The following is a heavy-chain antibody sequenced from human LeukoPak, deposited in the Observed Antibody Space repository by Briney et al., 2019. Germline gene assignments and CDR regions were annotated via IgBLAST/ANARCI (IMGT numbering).Heavy chain of an antibody. Sequence: PSETLSLTCTVSGGSISTYYWSWIRQPPGKGLEWTGFIYYSGSTNYNPSLKSRVTISVDTSKNHFSLKLYSVIAADTAVYYCARVDYDSGGYFDFWGQGTLVTVSS. CDR1: GGSISTYY. V-gene: IGHV4-59*01. D-gene: IGHD3-22*01. CDR3: ARVDYDSGGYFDF. J-gene: IGHJ4*02. CDR2: IYYSGST.